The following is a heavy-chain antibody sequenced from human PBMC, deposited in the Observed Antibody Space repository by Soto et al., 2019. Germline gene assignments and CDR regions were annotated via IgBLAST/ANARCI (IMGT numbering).Heavy chain of an antibody. CDR1: GGSVDDYPW. CDR3: AAASVYSCHT. J-gene: IGHJ5*02. D-gene: IGHD2-15*01. CDR2: IFRTGAT. V-gene: IGHV4-4*02. Sequence: QVQLQESGPGLVKPSGTLSLTCAVSGGSVDDYPWWSWLRQSPGKGLELMAEIFRTGATHYNPSLKIRSTVSVDKSQNQLPLRLTSVTAADTAVDYCAAASVYSCHTWGPRPRVNVSS.